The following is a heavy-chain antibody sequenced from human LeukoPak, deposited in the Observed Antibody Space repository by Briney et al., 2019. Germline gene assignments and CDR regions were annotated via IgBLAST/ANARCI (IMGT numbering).Heavy chain of an antibody. CDR1: GFTFSDYY. D-gene: IGHD2-2*01. CDR2: ISSSGSTI. J-gene: IGHJ5*02. CDR3: ARDYPKKDIVVVPAGIDP. V-gene: IGHV3-11*04. Sequence: GGSLRLSCAASGFTFSDYYMSWIRQTPGKGLEWVSYISSSGSTIYYADSVKGRFTISRDNAKNSLYLQMNSLRAEDTAVYYCARDYPKKDIVVVPAGIDPWGQGTLVTVSS.